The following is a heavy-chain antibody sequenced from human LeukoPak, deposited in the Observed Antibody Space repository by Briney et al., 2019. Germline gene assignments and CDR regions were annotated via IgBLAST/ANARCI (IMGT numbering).Heavy chain of an antibody. CDR3: ARNRYSYGYPLYYFDY. J-gene: IGHJ4*02. CDR1: GGTFSSYA. CDR2: IIPIFGTA. D-gene: IGHD5-18*01. V-gene: IGHV1-69*05. Sequence: ASVKVSCKASGGTFSSYAISWVRQAPGQGLEWMGGIIPIFGTANYAQKFQGRVTITTDESTSTAYMELSSLRSEDTAVYYCARNRYSYGYPLYYFDYWGQGTLVTVSS.